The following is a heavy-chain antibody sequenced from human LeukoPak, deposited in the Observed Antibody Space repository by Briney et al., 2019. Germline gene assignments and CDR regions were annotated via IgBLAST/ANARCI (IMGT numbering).Heavy chain of an antibody. Sequence: PSETLSLTCTVSGDSMSSSSYCWGWIRQPPGKGLEWIGNIYYSGSTYYNPSLKSRVTISVDTSKNQFSLKLSSVTAADTAVYYCARGLYYDSSGYLISYYYYYYMDVWGKGTTVTVSS. D-gene: IGHD3-22*01. J-gene: IGHJ6*03. CDR1: GDSMSSSSYC. V-gene: IGHV4-39*07. CDR3: ARGLYYDSSGYLISYYYYYYMDV. CDR2: IYYSGST.